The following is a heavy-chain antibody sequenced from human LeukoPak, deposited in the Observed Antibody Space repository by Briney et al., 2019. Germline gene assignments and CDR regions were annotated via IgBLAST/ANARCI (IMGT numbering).Heavy chain of an antibody. CDR1: GYSFTSYW. CDR2: TYPGDSDT. V-gene: IGHV5-51*01. CDR3: ARRVSVTTVTRRTEHNWFDP. D-gene: IGHD4-17*01. Sequence: GESLKISCKGSGYSFTSYWIGWVRQMPGKGLEWMGITYPGDSDTRYSPSFQGQVTISADKSISTAYLQWSSLKASDTAMYYCARRVSVTTVTRRTEHNWFDPWGQGTLVTVSS. J-gene: IGHJ5*02.